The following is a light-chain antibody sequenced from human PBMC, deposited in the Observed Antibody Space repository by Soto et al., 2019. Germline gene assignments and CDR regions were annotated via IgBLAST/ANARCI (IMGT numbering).Light chain of an antibody. CDR2: LNSDGRH. CDR1: SGHSNYA. V-gene: IGLV4-69*01. Sequence: QLVLTQSPSASASLGASVKLTCTLSSGHSNYAIAWHQQQPEKGPRYLMKLNSDGRHSKGDGIPDRFSGSTSGAERYLTISSLQSEDEADYDCQTWGTGIQVFGGGTKVTVL. J-gene: IGLJ2*01. CDR3: QTWGTGIQV.